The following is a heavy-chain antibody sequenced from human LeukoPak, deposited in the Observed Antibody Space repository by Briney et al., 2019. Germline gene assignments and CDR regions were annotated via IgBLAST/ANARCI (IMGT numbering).Heavy chain of an antibody. J-gene: IGHJ3*02. CDR1: GFTFSNAW. D-gene: IGHD2-15*01. CDR3: TTGYCSGGSCYSDDAFDI. V-gene: IGHV3-15*01. Sequence: GGSLRLSCAASGFTFSNAWMSWVRQAPGKGLEWVGRIKSKTDGGTTDYAAPVKGRFTISRDDSKNTLYPQMNSLKTEDTAVYYCTTGYCSGGSCYSDDAFDIWGQGTMVTVSS. CDR2: IKSKTDGGTT.